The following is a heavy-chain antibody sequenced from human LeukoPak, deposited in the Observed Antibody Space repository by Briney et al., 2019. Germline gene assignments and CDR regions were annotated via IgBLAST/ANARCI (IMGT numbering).Heavy chain of an antibody. CDR2: ISGSGGST. CDR3: AKDRRRDSYGLTLDAFDI. Sequence: GGSLRLSCASSGFTFSSYAMSWVRQAPGKGLEWVSAISGSGGSTYYADSVKGRFTISRDNSKNTLYLQMNSLRAEDTAVYYCAKDRRRDSYGLTLDAFDIWGQGTMVTVSS. D-gene: IGHD5-18*01. V-gene: IGHV3-23*01. J-gene: IGHJ3*02. CDR1: GFTFSSYA.